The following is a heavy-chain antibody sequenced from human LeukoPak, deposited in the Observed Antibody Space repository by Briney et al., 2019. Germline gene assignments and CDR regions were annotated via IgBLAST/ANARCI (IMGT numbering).Heavy chain of an antibody. Sequence: GESLKISCKGSGYSFTYYWIGWVRKIPGKGLEWLGIIYPGDSDTRYRPSFQGQVTISVDKSISTAYLQWSSLKASDTAMYYCARRDGNSKYYFDYWGQGTLVTVSS. V-gene: IGHV5-51*01. D-gene: IGHD1-1*01. J-gene: IGHJ4*02. CDR2: IYPGDSDT. CDR1: GYSFTYYW. CDR3: ARRDGNSKYYFDY.